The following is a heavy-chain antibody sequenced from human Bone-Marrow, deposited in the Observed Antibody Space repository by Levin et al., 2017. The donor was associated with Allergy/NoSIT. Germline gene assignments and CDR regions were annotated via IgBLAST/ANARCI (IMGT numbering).Heavy chain of an antibody. CDR2: FDPEDGET. CDR1: GYTLTELS. V-gene: IGHV1-24*01. J-gene: IGHJ3*02. CDR3: ATIPPGNWNYLGAFDT. Sequence: GASVKVSCKVSGYTLTELSMHWVRQAPGKGLEWMGGFDPEDGETIYAQKFQGRVTMTEDTSTDTAYMELSSLRSEDTAVYYCATIPPGNWNYLGAFDTWGQGTMVTVSS. D-gene: IGHD1-7*01.